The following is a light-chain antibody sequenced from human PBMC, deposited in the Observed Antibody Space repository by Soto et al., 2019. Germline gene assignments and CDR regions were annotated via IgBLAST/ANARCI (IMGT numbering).Light chain of an antibody. J-gene: IGKJ1*01. V-gene: IGKV3-20*01. CDR1: QSVSSSS. CDR2: GAS. CDR3: QRYGGSSWT. Sequence: ELVLTQSPGTLSLSPGERATLSCRASQSVSSSSLAWYQQKPGQAPRLLIYGASNRATGIPDRFSGSGSGTDLTLTISRLEPEDFAVYYCQRYGGSSWTFGQGTKVDIK.